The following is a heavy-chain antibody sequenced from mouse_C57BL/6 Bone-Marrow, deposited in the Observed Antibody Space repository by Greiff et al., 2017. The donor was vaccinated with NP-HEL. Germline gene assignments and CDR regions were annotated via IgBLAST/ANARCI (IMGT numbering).Heavy chain of an antibody. Sequence: VQLVESGSELRSPGSSVKLSCKDFDSEVFPIAYMSWVRQKPGHGFEWIGGILPSIGRTIYGEKFEDKATLDADTLSNTAYLELNSLTSEDSAIYYCARGQFAYYSNPFAYWGQGTLVTVSA. CDR3: ARGQFAYYSNPFAY. D-gene: IGHD2-5*01. J-gene: IGHJ3*01. V-gene: IGHV15-2*01. CDR1: DSEVFPIAY. CDR2: ILPSIGRT.